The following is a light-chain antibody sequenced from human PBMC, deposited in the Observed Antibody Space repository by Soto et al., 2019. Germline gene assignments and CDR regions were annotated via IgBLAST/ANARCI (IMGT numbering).Light chain of an antibody. Sequence: DIQMTQSPSTLSASVGDRVTITCRASQSISSWLAWYQQKPGKAPKLLIYDASSLESGVPSRFSGSGSGTEFTLTLSGLQPDDFATYYCQQYNSYLWTFGQGTKVEIK. V-gene: IGKV1-5*01. CDR2: DAS. CDR1: QSISSW. J-gene: IGKJ1*01. CDR3: QQYNSYLWT.